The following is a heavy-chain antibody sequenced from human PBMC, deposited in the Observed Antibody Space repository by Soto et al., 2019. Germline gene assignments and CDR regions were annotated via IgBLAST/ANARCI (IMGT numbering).Heavy chain of an antibody. CDR3: ARPYYDFWSGVASYCFDY. CDR2: IFSNDEK. J-gene: IGHJ4*02. CDR1: GFSLSNAIMG. V-gene: IGHV2-26*01. Sequence: PTLVNPTETLTLTCTVSGFSLSNAIMGVSWIRQPPGKALEWLAHIFSNDEKSYSTSLKSRLTISKDTSKSQVVLTMTNMDPVDTATYYCARPYYDFWSGVASYCFDYWGQGTLVTVS. D-gene: IGHD3-3*01.